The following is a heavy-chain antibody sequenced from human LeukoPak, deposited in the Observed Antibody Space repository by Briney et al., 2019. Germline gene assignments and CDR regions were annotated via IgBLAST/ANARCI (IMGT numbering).Heavy chain of an antibody. V-gene: IGHV4-4*02. CDR1: GGSISSSNW. CDR2: IYHSGST. D-gene: IGHD6-13*01. CDR3: ARLSSSWKKNWFDP. Sequence: SETLSLTCAVSGGSISSSNWWSWVRQPPGKGLEWIGEIYHSGSTNYNPSLKSRVTISVDKSKNQFSLKLSSVTAADTAVYYCARLSSSWKKNWFDPWGQGTLVTVSS. J-gene: IGHJ5*02.